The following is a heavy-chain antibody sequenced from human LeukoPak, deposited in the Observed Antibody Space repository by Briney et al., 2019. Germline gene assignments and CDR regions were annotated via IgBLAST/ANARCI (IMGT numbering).Heavy chain of an antibody. Sequence: GASVKVSCKASGYTFTNYGITWVRQAPGQGLEWMGWISAHNGNTNYAQNLQDRDTMAIDTSTTTAYVELRNLRSDDTAVYYCARGRGTYYYFDSWGQGALVTVSS. CDR1: GYTFTNYG. D-gene: IGHD1-26*01. CDR2: ISAHNGNT. CDR3: ARGRGTYYYFDS. J-gene: IGHJ4*02. V-gene: IGHV1-18*01.